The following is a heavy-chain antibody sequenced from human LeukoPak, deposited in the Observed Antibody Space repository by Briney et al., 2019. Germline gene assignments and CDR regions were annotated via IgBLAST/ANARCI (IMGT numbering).Heavy chain of an antibody. V-gene: IGHV3-7*01. CDR2: IKEDGSQK. J-gene: IGHJ4*02. CDR1: LGSHW. Sequence: PGGSLRLSCVGALGSHWMGWVRQAPGKGLEWVANIKEDGSQKYYMDSVKGRFTISRDNAKSSLSLQMNNLRVEDTAVYYCTRDQTWGQGTLVTVSS. CDR3: TRDQT.